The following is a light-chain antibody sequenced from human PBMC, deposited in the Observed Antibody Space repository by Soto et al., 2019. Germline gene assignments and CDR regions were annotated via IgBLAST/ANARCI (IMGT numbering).Light chain of an antibody. V-gene: IGKV3-20*01. J-gene: IGKJ5*01. CDR3: QLYSRSPRQIT. CDR2: DIS. CDR1: QSVTSTS. Sequence: EIVLTQSPATLSLSPGGRATLSCRASQSVTSTSLAWYQQKPGQAPRLVIFDISNRATGIPDRFSGSGSGTDCTLTISRLEPEDFAVYYCQLYSRSPRQITFGQGTRLEIK.